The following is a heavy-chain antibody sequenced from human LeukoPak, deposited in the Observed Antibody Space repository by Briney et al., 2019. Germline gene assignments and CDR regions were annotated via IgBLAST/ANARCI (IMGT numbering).Heavy chain of an antibody. D-gene: IGHD1-26*01. V-gene: IGHV1-2*02. J-gene: IGHJ4*02. Sequence: ASVKVSCKASGYTFTGYYMHWVRQAPGQGLEWMGWINPNSGGTNYAQKFQGRVTMTRDTSISTAYMELSRLRSDDTAVYYCARESGSYRGGFDYWGQGTLVTVSS. CDR3: ARESGSYRGGFDY. CDR2: INPNSGGT. CDR1: GYTFTGYY.